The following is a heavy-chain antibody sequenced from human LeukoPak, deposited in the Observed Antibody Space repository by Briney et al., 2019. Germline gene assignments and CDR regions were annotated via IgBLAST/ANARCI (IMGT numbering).Heavy chain of an antibody. CDR1: GYTFTTYG. D-gene: IGHD3-3*01. Sequence: ASVKVSCKASGYTFTTYGISSVRQAPGQGVEWMGCISAYNGNTYYVKKFQGRVTMTGDTSMSIAYMGLRSERSDDTDVYYGASGPPDKWQLLVWGQGTQVTVSS. J-gene: IGHJ4*02. CDR3: ASGPPDKWQLLV. CDR2: ISAYNGNT. V-gene: IGHV1-18*01.